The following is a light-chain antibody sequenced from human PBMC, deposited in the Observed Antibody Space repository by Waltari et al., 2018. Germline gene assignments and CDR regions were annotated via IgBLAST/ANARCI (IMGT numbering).Light chain of an antibody. CDR2: KAS. CDR1: QGISSF. Sequence: DIQLTQSPSFLSASVGDRVTITCRASQGISSFLAWYQVRPGKAPKLLIQKASYLQSGVPARFSGSESGTTEFTLSISRLQRDDFATYYCQHYSSAPYTFGQGTKLEIK. J-gene: IGKJ2*01. CDR3: QHYSSAPYT. V-gene: IGKV1-5*03.